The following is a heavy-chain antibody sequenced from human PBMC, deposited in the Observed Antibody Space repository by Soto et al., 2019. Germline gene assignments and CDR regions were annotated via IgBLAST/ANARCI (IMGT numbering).Heavy chain of an antibody. Sequence: QVQLVQSGAEVKKPGSSVKVSCKASGGTFSSYAISWVRQAPGQGLEWMGGIIPIFGTANYAQKFQGRVTIPADESTSTAYMELSGLRSEDTAVYYCASSMTTVTLNGFRFDPWGRGTLVTVSS. CDR2: IIPIFGTA. V-gene: IGHV1-69*01. CDR1: GGTFSSYA. J-gene: IGHJ5*02. D-gene: IGHD4-17*01. CDR3: ASSMTTVTLNGFRFDP.